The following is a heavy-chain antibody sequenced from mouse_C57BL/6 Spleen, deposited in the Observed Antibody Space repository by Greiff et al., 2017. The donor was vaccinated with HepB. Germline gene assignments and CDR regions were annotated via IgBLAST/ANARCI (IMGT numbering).Heavy chain of an antibody. CDR3: ASGGPGVFDY. CDR1: GYTFTDYY. Sequence: EVQLQQSGPELVKPGASVKISCKASGYTFTDYYMNWVKQSHGKSLEWIGDINPNNGGTSYNQKFKGKATLTVDKSSSTAYMERRSLTSEDSAVYYCASGGPGVFDYWGQGTTLTVSS. J-gene: IGHJ2*01. CDR2: INPNNGGT. V-gene: IGHV1-26*01.